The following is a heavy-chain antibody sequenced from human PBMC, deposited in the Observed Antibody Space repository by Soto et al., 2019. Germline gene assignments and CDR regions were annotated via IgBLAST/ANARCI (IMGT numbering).Heavy chain of an antibody. D-gene: IGHD1-1*01. Sequence: QLQLQESGPGLVKPSETLSLTCIVSGGSISTSNYYWAWIRQPPGKALEWIGSIHFSESTYYNPSLWRRVTITVDTSPKQNSLSLGSVTAADTGVYYCAKARGTPNRNAFNIWGNGTMVTVSS. CDR2: IHFSEST. V-gene: IGHV4-39*01. CDR3: AKARGTPNRNAFNI. J-gene: IGHJ3*02. CDR1: GGSISTSNYY.